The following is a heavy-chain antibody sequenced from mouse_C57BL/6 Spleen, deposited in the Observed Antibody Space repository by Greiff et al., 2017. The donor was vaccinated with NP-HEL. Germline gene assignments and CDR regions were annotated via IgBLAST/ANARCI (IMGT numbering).Heavy chain of an antibody. CDR1: GFTFSDYY. J-gene: IGHJ4*01. CDR2: INYDGSST. CDR3: AREGYGSSYVDYYAMDY. Sequence: EVNVVESEGGLVQPGSSMKLSCTASGFTFSDYYMAWVRQVPEKGLEWVANINYDGSSTYYLDSLKSRFIISRDNAKNILYLQMSSLKSEDTATYYCAREGYGSSYVDYYAMDYWGQGTSVTVSS. D-gene: IGHD1-1*01. V-gene: IGHV5-16*01.